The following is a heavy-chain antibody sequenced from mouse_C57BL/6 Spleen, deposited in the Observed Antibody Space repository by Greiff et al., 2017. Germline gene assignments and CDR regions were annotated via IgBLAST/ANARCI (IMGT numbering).Heavy chain of an antibody. CDR2: IYPGSGNT. D-gene: IGHD2-4*01. CDR3: ARIDYDSFAY. V-gene: IGHV1-76*01. CDR1: GYTFTDYY. Sequence: QVQLQQSGAELVRPGASVKLSCKASGYTFTDYYINWVKQRPGQGLEWIARIYPGSGNTYYNEKFKGKATLTAEKSSSTAYMQLSSLTSEDSAVYFCARIDYDSFAYWGQGTLVIVAA. J-gene: IGHJ3*01.